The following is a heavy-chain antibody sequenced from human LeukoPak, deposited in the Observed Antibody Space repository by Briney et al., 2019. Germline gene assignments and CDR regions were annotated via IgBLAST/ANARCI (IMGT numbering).Heavy chain of an antibody. CDR3: ASLPQTYDSSGC. Sequence: SETLSLTCTVSGGSISSYYWSWIRQPPGKGLEWIGYIYYSGNTNYNPSLKSRATISFDTSKYQFSLKLSSVTAADTSVYYCASLPQTYDSSGCWGQGTLVTVSS. J-gene: IGHJ4*02. CDR2: IYYSGNT. D-gene: IGHD3-22*01. V-gene: IGHV4-59*08. CDR1: GGSISSYY.